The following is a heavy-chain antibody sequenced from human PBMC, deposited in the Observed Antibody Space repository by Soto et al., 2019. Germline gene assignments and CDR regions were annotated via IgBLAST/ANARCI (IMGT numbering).Heavy chain of an antibody. CDR2: IFDSVST. Sequence: QLQESGSGLVKPSQTLSLTCAVSGGSISSDGYSWNWIRQPPGKGLEWIGYIFDSVSTYYNPSLRRRVTISLDKSNNQFSLKRTSVTAADTAVHYCARDSSYCSGGSCYGFAPWGQGTLVTVSS. CDR1: GGSISSDGYS. D-gene: IGHD2-15*01. V-gene: IGHV4-30-2*01. CDR3: ARDSSYCSGGSCYGFAP. J-gene: IGHJ5*02.